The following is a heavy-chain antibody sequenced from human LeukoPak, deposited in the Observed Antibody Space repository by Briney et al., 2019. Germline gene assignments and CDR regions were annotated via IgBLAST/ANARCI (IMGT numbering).Heavy chain of an antibody. D-gene: IGHD6-6*01. CDR3: AKDPARGQLGIFDY. CDR1: GFIFSSYG. J-gene: IGHJ4*02. CDR2: IQYDGSDK. Sequence: GGSLRLSCAASGFIFSSYGMHWVRQAPGQGLEWVSFIQYDGSDKYYADSVRGRFTISRDNSRNTLYLQMNSLRAEDTAVYYCAKDPARGQLGIFDYWGQGALVTVSS. V-gene: IGHV3-30*02.